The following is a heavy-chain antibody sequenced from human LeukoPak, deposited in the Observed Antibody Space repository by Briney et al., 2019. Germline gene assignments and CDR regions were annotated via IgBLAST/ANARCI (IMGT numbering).Heavy chain of an antibody. CDR2: ITGSGIST. J-gene: IGHJ4*02. D-gene: IGHD2/OR15-2a*01. CDR1: GFTFSGYA. Sequence: GGSLRLSCEASGFTFSGYAMTWVRQAPGKGLEWVSEITGSGISTYYADSVKGRFTISRDNSKDTLYLQMNSLRAEDTAVYYCAREHFDFDYWGQGTLVTVSS. V-gene: IGHV3-23*01. CDR3: AREHFDFDY.